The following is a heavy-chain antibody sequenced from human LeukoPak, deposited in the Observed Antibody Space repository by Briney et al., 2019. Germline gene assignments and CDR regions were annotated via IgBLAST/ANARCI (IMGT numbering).Heavy chain of an antibody. V-gene: IGHV3-23*01. J-gene: IGHJ4*02. CDR1: GFTFSSYA. D-gene: IGHD2-21*01. Sequence: GGSLRLSCATSGFTFSSYAMSWVRQAPGKGLEWVSSISGRGANTHYTDSVKGRFTISGDYSKNTLNLQMNSLRAEDTAVYYCAKQLWFDYWGQGTLVTVSS. CDR3: AKQLWFDY. CDR2: ISGRGANT.